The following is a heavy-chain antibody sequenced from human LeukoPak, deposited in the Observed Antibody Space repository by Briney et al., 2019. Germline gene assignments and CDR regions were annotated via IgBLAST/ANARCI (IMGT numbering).Heavy chain of an antibody. CDR3: ARESYCTGGSCYSGRAFDV. V-gene: IGHV3-74*01. D-gene: IGHD2-15*01. CDR2: IKTDGSNT. CDR1: GFTFSTYW. Sequence: GGSLRLSCAASGFTFSTYWMHWVRQDPRKGLVWVSRIKTDGSNTYYADSVKGRFTISRDNAKNTLYLQMNSLRAEDTASYHCARESYCTGGSCYSGRAFDVWGQGTMVTVSS. J-gene: IGHJ3*01.